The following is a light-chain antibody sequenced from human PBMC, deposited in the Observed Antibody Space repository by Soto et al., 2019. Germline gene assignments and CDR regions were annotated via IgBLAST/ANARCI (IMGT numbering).Light chain of an antibody. CDR1: SSDIGYYKY. CDR3: NSFTTSSTYV. J-gene: IGLJ1*01. V-gene: IGLV2-14*01. Sequence: QSALTQPASVSGSPGQSITISCTGTSSDIGYYKYVSWYQQHPGKVPKLMIYEVTDRASGVSNRFSGSKSGNTASLTISGLQAEDEADYYCNSFTTSSTYVFGTGTKLTVL. CDR2: EVT.